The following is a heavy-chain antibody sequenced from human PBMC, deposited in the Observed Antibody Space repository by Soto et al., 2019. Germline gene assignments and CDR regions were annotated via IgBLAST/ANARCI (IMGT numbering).Heavy chain of an antibody. D-gene: IGHD1-26*01. J-gene: IGHJ4*02. CDR1: GGSISSSNW. CDR2: IYHSGST. CDR3: ARVYSGSYYEFDY. V-gene: IGHV4-4*02. Sequence: SSETLSLTCAVSGGSISSSNWWSWVRQPPGKGLEWIGEIYHSGSTNYNPSLKSRVTISVDKSKNQFSLKLSSVTAADTAVYYCARVYSGSYYEFDYWGQGTLVTVSS.